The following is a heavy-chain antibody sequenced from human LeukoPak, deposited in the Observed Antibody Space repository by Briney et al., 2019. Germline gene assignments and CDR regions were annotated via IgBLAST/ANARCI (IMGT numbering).Heavy chain of an antibody. J-gene: IGHJ6*02. V-gene: IGHV3-49*04. CDR2: IRTKAFGATT. Sequence: QPGRSLRLSCTPSGFTFADFEMSWVRQSPGKGLEWVGFIRTKAFGATTVYAASVKGRFTISRDDSKSVAYLQMNSLKTEDTALYYCTRNLYSSSLIVDWGQGTTATVSS. CDR3: TRNLYSSSLIVD. CDR1: GFTFADFE. D-gene: IGHD6-13*01.